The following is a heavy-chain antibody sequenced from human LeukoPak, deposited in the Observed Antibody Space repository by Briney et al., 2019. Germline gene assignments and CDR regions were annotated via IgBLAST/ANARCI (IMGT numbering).Heavy chain of an antibody. Sequence: PGGSLRLFCAASGVTFDDYGMSWVRQAPGTGLEWVSASSGSGGRTYYADSVKGRFTISRDNSKNTLYLQMNSLRAEDTAVYNCAKGDFYGSGRDYYYYMDVWGKGTTVTISS. CDR1: GVTFDDYG. J-gene: IGHJ6*03. CDR2: SSGSGGRT. V-gene: IGHV3-23*01. CDR3: AKGDFYGSGRDYYYYMDV. D-gene: IGHD3-10*01.